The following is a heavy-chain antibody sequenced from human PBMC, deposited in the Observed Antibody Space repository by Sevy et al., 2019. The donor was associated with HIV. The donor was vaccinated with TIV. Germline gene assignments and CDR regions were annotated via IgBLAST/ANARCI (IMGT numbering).Heavy chain of an antibody. V-gene: IGHV3-21*01. CDR2: ISSRSSYI. D-gene: IGHD3-10*01. CDR1: GFTFSSYS. Sequence: GGSLRLSCAASGFTFSSYSMNWVRQAPGKGLEWVSSISSRSSYIYYADSVKGRFTISRDNAKNSLYLQMNSLRAEDTAVYYCARDGITMVRGGAFDIWGQGTVVTVSS. J-gene: IGHJ3*02. CDR3: ARDGITMVRGGAFDI.